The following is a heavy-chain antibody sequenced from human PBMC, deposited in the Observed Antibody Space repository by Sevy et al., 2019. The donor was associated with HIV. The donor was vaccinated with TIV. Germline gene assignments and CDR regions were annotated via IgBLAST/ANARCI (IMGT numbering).Heavy chain of an antibody. J-gene: IGHJ4*02. CDR3: ARDPYARGGFDY. CDR1: GYTFNTFT. D-gene: IGHD3-10*01. V-gene: IGHV1-3*01. CDR2: LNPGNGNT. Sequence: ASVKVSCKASGYTFNTFTIHWLRQAPGQSLVWMGWLNPGNGNTKSAQHFRGRVTITRETSARTAYLELTGLTSEDTAVYFCARDPYARGGFDYWGQGTLVTVSS.